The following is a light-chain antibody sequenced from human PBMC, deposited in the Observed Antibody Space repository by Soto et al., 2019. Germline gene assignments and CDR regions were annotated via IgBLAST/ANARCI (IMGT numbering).Light chain of an antibody. CDR2: SNN. CDR3: AAWDDSLNGYV. CDR1: SSNIGSNT. J-gene: IGLJ1*01. Sequence: QSALTQPPSASGTPGQRGTISCSGSSSNIGSNTVNWYQQLPGTAPKLLIYSNNQRPSGVPDRFSGPKSGTSASLAISGLQSEDEADYYCAAWDDSLNGYVFGTGTKVTVL. V-gene: IGLV1-44*01.